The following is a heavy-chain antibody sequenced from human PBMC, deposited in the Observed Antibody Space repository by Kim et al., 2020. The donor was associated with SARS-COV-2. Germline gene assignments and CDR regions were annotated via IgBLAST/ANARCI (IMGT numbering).Heavy chain of an antibody. Sequence: SQTLSLTCAISGDSVSSNSAAWNWIRQSPSRGLEWLGRTYYRSKWYNDYAVSVKSRITINPDTSKNQFSLQLNSVTPEDTAVYYCAREGYYYGSGSNIKQYYYYYGMDVWGQGTTVTVSS. J-gene: IGHJ6*02. CDR3: AREGYYYGSGSNIKQYYYYYGMDV. CDR1: GDSVSSNSAA. D-gene: IGHD3-10*01. V-gene: IGHV6-1*01. CDR2: TYYRSKWYN.